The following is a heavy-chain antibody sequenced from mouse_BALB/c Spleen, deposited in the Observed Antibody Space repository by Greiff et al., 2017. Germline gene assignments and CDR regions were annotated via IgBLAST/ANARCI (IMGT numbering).Heavy chain of an antibody. Sequence: EVQGVESGGGLVQPGGSRKLSCAASGFTFSSFGMHWVRQAPEKGLEWVAYISSGSSTIYYADTVKGRFTISRDNPKNTLFLQMTSLRSEDTAMYYCARRDVSYAMDYWGQGTSVTVSS. CDR3: ARRDVSYAMDY. CDR1: GFTFSSFG. CDR2: ISSGSSTI. V-gene: IGHV5-17*02. D-gene: IGHD6-2*01. J-gene: IGHJ4*01.